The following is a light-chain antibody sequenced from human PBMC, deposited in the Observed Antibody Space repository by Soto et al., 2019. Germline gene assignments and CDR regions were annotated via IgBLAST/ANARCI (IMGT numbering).Light chain of an antibody. J-gene: IGKJ2*01. Sequence: DIQMTQSPSTLSGSVGDRVTITCRASQTISSWLAWYQQKPGKAPKLLIYDASSLESGVPSRFSGSGSGTEFTLTISSLQPDDFATYYCQQYKDYVYTFGQGTKVDIK. CDR3: QQYKDYVYT. CDR2: DAS. CDR1: QTISSW. V-gene: IGKV1-5*01.